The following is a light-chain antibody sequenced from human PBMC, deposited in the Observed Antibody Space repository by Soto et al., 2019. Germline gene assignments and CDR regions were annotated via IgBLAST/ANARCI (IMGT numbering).Light chain of an antibody. Sequence: DIQMTQSPSSLSASVRDRITITCRASQSISNHLNWYQQKPGKGPNLLIYAASSLQRGVPSRFSGSGSGRDFVLTISSLQPADSATYYCQQSYGPPWTFGQGTKVEIK. CDR3: QQSYGPPWT. CDR1: QSISNH. CDR2: AAS. J-gene: IGKJ1*01. V-gene: IGKV1-39*01.